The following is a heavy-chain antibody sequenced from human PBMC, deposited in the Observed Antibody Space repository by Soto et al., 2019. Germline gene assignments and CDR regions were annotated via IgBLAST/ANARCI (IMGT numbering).Heavy chain of an antibody. CDR2: INSDGARI. D-gene: IGHD1-1*01. V-gene: IGHV3-74*03. J-gene: IGHJ4*02. CDR1: GFTFTHYR. CDR3: VRAGDWNHVQDF. Sequence: SWWSLRLSCAASGFTFTHYRIHWVRQPPGKGLEWVGLINSDGARIEYGDSVKGRFTISRDNAHNMVFLQMNSLTDEDSGVYFCVRAGDWNHVQDFWGQGTLVTVSS.